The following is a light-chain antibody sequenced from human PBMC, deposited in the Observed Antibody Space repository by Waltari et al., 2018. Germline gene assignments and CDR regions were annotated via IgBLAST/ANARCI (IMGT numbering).Light chain of an antibody. CDR3: QVWDSSSDHVV. CDR2: YDS. J-gene: IGLJ2*01. Sequence: SYVLTQPPSVSVASGNTARITCGGNNIGSKSVHWDQRKPGQAPVLVIYYDSEWPSGIRDGFSGSTSGTTATLTISRVEAGDEAEYYCQVWDSSSDHVVFGGGTKRTVL. V-gene: IGLV3-21*04. CDR1: NIGSKS.